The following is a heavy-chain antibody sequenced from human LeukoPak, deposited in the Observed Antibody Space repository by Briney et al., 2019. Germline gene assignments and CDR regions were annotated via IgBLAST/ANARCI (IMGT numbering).Heavy chain of an antibody. J-gene: IGHJ6*03. D-gene: IGHD4-11*01. CDR3: ATKRMYSNFDYYYYYMDV. CDR2: IIPIFGTA. CDR1: GSTFSSYA. Sequence: SVKVSCKASGSTFSSYAISWVRQAPGQGLEWMGGIIPIFGTANYAQKFQGRVTITADESTSTAYMELSSLRSEDTAVYYRATKRMYSNFDYYYYYMDVWGKGTTVTVSS. V-gene: IGHV1-69*01.